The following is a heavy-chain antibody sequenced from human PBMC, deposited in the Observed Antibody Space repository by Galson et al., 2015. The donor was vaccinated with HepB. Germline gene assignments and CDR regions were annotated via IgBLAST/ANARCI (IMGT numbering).Heavy chain of an antibody. CDR3: ARGLRRELLKFDY. Sequence: CAISGDSVSSNSAAWNWIRQSPSRGLEWQGRTYYRSKWYNDYAVSVKSRITINPDTSKNQFSLQLSSVTPEDTAVYYCARGLRRELLKFDYWGQGTLVTVSS. CDR1: GDSVSSNSAA. D-gene: IGHD1-7*01. CDR2: TYYRSKWYN. J-gene: IGHJ4*02. V-gene: IGHV6-1*01.